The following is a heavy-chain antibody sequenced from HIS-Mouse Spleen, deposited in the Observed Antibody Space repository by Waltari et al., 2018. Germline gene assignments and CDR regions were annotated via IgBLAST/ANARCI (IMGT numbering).Heavy chain of an antibody. CDR1: GGSISSGGYY. V-gene: IGHV4-31*03. J-gene: IGHJ5*02. D-gene: IGHD3-3*01. CDR2: IYYSGST. CDR3: ARSPYYDFWSGYSDNWFDP. Sequence: QVQLQESGPGLVKPSQTLSLPCTVSGGSISSGGYYWSWIRHHPRNGRDWIGYIYYSGSTYYNPSLKSRVTISVDTSKNQFSLKLSSVTAADTAVYYCARSPYYDFWSGYSDNWFDPWGQGTLVTVSS.